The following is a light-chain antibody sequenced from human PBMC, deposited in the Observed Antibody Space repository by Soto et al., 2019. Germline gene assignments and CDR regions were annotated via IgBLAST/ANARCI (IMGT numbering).Light chain of an antibody. Sequence: QSLLTQPASVSCSPGQSITISGTGTSSDVGGYDSVSLYQQHPGKAPKLLIYDVINRSSGVSNRFSGSKSGNTASLTISGLQAEDEADYHCSSYTTTNTCVFGTGTKVTVL. J-gene: IGLJ1*01. CDR2: DVI. CDR3: SSYTTTNTCV. CDR1: SSDVGGYDS. V-gene: IGLV2-14*01.